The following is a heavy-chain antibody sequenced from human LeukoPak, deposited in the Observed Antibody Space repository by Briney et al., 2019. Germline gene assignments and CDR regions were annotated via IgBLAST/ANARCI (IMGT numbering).Heavy chain of an antibody. V-gene: IGHV3-23*01. CDR2: ISGTGSAV. CDR1: GFSFITDA. D-gene: IGHD3-3*01. Sequence: PGGSLRLSCAASGFSFITDAMNWVRQAPGKGLEWGSGISGTGSAVGYADSVKGRFTFSRDTSKRTVYLQRSGLRVDDPPVYTLEKGSGAHYYFSYMDVWGKGTPVTVSS. CDR3: EKGSGAHYYFSYMDV. J-gene: IGHJ6*03.